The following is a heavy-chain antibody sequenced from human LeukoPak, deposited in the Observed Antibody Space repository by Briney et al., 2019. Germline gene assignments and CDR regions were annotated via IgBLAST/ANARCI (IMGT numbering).Heavy chain of an antibody. CDR2: INPNSGGT. Sequence: GASVKVSCKASGYTFTGYYMHWVRQAPGQGLEWMGWINPNSGGTNYAQKFQGRVTMTRDTSISTAYMELGRLRSDDTAVYYCARDAYRAYDSSGEGGFDYWGQGTLVTVSS. J-gene: IGHJ4*02. CDR1: GYTFTGYY. CDR3: ARDAYRAYDSSGEGGFDY. D-gene: IGHD3-22*01. V-gene: IGHV1-2*02.